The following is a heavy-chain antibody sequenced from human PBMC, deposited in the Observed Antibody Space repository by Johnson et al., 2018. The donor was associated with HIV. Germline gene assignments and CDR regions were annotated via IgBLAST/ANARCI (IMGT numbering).Heavy chain of an antibody. J-gene: IGHJ3*02. CDR3: AKGGSGTTRIRAQKGAFDI. Sequence: QMLLVESGGGVVQPGRSLRLSCTASGFTFSSYGIHWVRQAPGKGLEWVSAISGSGGSTYYADSVKGRFTISRDNSKNTLYLQMNSLRAEDTAVYYCAKGGSGTTRIRAQKGAFDIWGQGTMVTVSS. CDR1: GFTFSSYG. CDR2: ISGSGGST. V-gene: IGHV3-NL1*01. D-gene: IGHD6-19*01.